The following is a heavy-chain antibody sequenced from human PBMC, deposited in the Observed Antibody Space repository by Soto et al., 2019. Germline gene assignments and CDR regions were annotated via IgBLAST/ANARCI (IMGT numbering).Heavy chain of an antibody. V-gene: IGHV5-51*01. J-gene: IGHJ4*02. CDR3: ARGRRNGYTLPPSYFDT. D-gene: IGHD5-12*01. CDR2: IYPADSDT. CDR1: GYSFTGFW. Sequence: GESLKISCKGSGYSFTGFWIVWVRQMPGKGLEWVGSIYPADSDTRYSPSFQGQVTISADTSVSTAYLQWSSLKASDTAMFYCARGRRNGYTLPPSYFDTWGQGTLVTVSS.